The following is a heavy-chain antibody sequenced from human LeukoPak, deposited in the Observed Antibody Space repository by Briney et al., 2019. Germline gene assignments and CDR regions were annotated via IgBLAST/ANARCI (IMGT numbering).Heavy chain of an antibody. V-gene: IGHV3-53*01. CDR3: ATAMVKYYFDY. J-gene: IGHJ4*02. D-gene: IGHD3-10*01. CDR1: GFTFSNAW. CDR2: IYSGGST. Sequence: GGSLRLSCAASGFTFSNAWMSWVRQAPGKGLEWVSVIYSGGSTYYADSVKGRFTISRDNSKNTLYLQMNSLRAEDTAVYYCATAMVKYYFDYWGQGTLVTVSS.